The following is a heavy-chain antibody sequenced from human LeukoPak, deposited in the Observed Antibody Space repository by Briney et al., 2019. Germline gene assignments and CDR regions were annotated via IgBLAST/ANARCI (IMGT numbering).Heavy chain of an antibody. D-gene: IGHD2-2*01. V-gene: IGHV4-39*01. CDR2: IHHLGTA. J-gene: IGHJ4*02. Sequence: PSQTLSLTCSVSAASTTTYNTNSAWISQSPGKGLEWMGSIHHLGTAFYNPSLKSRVTNSVDTSKKQFSLKLTSVAAADTAVYYCARHLEDCSGSSCYDFDSWGQGTLVTVSS. CDR3: ARHLEDCSGSSCYDFDS. CDR1: AASTTTYNTN.